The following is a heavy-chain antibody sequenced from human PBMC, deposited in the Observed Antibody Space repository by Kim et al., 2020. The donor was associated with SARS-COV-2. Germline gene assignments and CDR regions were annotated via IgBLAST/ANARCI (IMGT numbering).Heavy chain of an antibody. Sequence: STYYADSGKGRFTISRDNSKNTLYLQMNSLRAEDTAMYYCARLEVGALDYWRQGTLVTVSS. CDR3: ARLEVGALDY. V-gene: IGHV3-53*01. J-gene: IGHJ4*02. D-gene: IGHD1-26*01. CDR2: ST.